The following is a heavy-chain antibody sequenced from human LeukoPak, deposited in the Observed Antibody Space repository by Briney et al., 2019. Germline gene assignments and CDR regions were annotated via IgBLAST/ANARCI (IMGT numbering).Heavy chain of an antibody. V-gene: IGHV3-53*01. J-gene: IGHJ4*02. Sequence: PGGSLRLPCAASGFTFSSYWMSWVRQAPGKGLEWVSVIYSDGGTYYADSVKGRFTISRDNSKNMLYLQMNSLRVEDTAVYFCARGRSGDLVPLNAFDYWGQGTLLTVSS. D-gene: IGHD3-10*01. CDR3: ARGRSGDLVPLNAFDY. CDR2: IYSDGGT. CDR1: GFTFSSYW.